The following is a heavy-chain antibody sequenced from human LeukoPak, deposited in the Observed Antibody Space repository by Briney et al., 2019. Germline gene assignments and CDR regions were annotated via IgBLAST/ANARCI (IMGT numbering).Heavy chain of an antibody. CDR2: ISTYNDNT. V-gene: IGHV1-18*01. CDR1: GYTFTSYV. J-gene: IGHJ4*02. CDR3: ARRYISTIFGVVIYYFDY. Sequence: ASVKVSCKASGYTFTSYVITWVRQAPGEGLEWMGWISTYNDNTNYAQKLQGRVTMTTDTSTSTAYMELRSLRSDDTAVYYCARRYISTIFGVVIYYFDYWGQGTLVTVSS. D-gene: IGHD3-3*01.